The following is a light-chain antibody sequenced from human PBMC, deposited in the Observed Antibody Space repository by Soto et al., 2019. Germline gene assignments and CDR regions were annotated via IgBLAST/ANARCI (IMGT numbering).Light chain of an antibody. CDR1: QSVSSN. V-gene: IGKV3-15*01. CDR2: GAS. Sequence: EIVMTQSPATLSVSPGERATLSCRASQSVSSNLAWYQQKPGQAPRLLIYGASTRATGIPARFSGSGSGTALTLTIRSLQSEDFAVDYYQQYTTWYTFGQGTKLEIK. J-gene: IGKJ2*01. CDR3: QQYTTWYT.